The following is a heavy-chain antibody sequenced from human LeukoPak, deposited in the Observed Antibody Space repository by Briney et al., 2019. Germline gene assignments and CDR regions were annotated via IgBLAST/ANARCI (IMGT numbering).Heavy chain of an antibody. J-gene: IGHJ6*03. CDR1: GFTFSSYW. Sequence: GGSLRLSCAASGFTFSSYWMSWVRQAPGKGLEWVANIKQDGSEKYYVDSVKGRFTISRDNAKNSLYLQMNSLRAEDTAVYYCAREPSGSYYGYYYYYYMDVWGKGTTVTVSS. CDR3: AREPSGSYYGYYYYYYMDV. D-gene: IGHD1-26*01. V-gene: IGHV3-7*01. CDR2: IKQDGSEK.